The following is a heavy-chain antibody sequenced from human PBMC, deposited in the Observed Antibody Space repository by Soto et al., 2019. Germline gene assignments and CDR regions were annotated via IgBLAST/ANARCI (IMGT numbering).Heavy chain of an antibody. V-gene: IGHV4-39*01. J-gene: IGHJ4*02. D-gene: IGHD5-12*01. CDR3: ARRGRDGYEFDY. CDR2: IYYSGST. Sequence: QLQLQESGPGLVKPSETLSLTCTVSGGSISSSSYYWGWIRQPPGKGLEWIGSIYYSGSTYYNPSLKSRVTISVDTSKNQFSLKLSSVTAADTAVYYCARRGRDGYEFDYWGQGTLVTVSS. CDR1: GGSISSSSYY.